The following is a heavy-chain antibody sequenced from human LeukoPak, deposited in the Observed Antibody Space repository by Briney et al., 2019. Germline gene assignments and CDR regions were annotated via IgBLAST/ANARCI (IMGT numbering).Heavy chain of an antibody. J-gene: IGHJ4*02. D-gene: IGHD6-19*01. Sequence: GGSLRLSCVASGFTFSSHRMHWVRQAPGEGLEWVSAISGSGGSTYYADPVKGRFTISRDNSKNTLYLQMNSLRAEDTAVYYCAKIISGWYRERYFDYWGQGTLVTVSS. V-gene: IGHV3-23*01. CDR3: AKIISGWYRERYFDY. CDR2: ISGSGGST. CDR1: GFTFSSHR.